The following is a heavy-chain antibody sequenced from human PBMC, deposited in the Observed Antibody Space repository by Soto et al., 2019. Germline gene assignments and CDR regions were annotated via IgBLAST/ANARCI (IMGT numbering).Heavy chain of an antibody. CDR3: ARDKDRQQLGGNYYYILDV. D-gene: IGHD3-3*02. J-gene: IGHJ6*02. CDR2: IMPVFATP. V-gene: IGHV1-69*12. Sequence: QVQLVQSGAEVKKPGSSVKVSCKASGGTFSTSAISWVRQAPGQGLEWVGGIMPVFATPDYAQKFQGRVTSSAEESTTTAYLELSSLRTADTAVYYCARDKDRQQLGGNYYYILDVWGQGTAIILSS. CDR1: GGTFSTSA.